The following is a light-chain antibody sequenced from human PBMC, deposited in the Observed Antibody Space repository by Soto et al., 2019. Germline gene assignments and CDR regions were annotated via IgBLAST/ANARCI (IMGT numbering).Light chain of an antibody. Sequence: DIQMTQSPSSLSASVGDSITITCHAGQDIKNYLNWYQQKPGKAPKLLIYDAFKSDTGVPSRFSGSGSGTDFTFTISNLQPEDIATYFCQQYDSLPPTFGGGTKVDI. CDR2: DAF. CDR1: QDIKNY. CDR3: QQYDSLPPT. V-gene: IGKV1-33*01. J-gene: IGKJ4*01.